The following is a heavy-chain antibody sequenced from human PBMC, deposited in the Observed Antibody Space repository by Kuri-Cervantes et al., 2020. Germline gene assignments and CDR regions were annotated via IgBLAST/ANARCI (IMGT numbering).Heavy chain of an antibody. D-gene: IGHD3-10*01. J-gene: IGHJ6*02. CDR1: GFTFSSYG. CDR3: AKNSPEIWFGELLYPFYYYGMDV. V-gene: IGHV3-30*18. Sequence: GESLKISCAASGFTFSSYGMHWVRQAPGKGLEWVAVISYDGSNKCYADSVKGRFTISRDNSKNTLYLQMNSLRAEDTAVYYRAKNSPEIWFGELLYPFYYYGMDVWGQGTTVTVSS. CDR2: ISYDGSNK.